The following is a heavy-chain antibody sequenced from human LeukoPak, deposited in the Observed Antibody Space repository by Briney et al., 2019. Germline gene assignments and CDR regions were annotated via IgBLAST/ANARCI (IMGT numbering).Heavy chain of an antibody. D-gene: IGHD2-8*01. CDR1: GVSMSAFQ. CDR3: ATSNDAKIAPFDH. V-gene: IGHV4-4*09. J-gene: IGHJ4*02. Sequence: SETLSLACTVSGVSMSAFQWSWVRQSPEKGLEWIGCVNTKGETNYNPSLKSRVITSVDTSKSQFSLRLTSVTAADTAVYYCATSNDAKIAPFDHWGQGALVTVSS. CDR2: VNTKGET.